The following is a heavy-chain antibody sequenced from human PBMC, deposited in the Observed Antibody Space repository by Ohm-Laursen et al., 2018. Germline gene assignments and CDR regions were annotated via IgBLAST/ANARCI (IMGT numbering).Heavy chain of an antibody. Sequence: GTLSLTCTVSGGSVSSGSYYWSWIRQPPGKGLEWIGNIYYSGNTNYNPSLKSRVTISVDTSKNQFSLKLSSVTAADTAVYYCARDPSSGWYYFDYWGQGTLVTVSS. CDR2: IYYSGNT. V-gene: IGHV4-61*01. CDR3: ARDPSSGWYYFDY. D-gene: IGHD6-19*01. J-gene: IGHJ4*02. CDR1: GGSVSSGSYY.